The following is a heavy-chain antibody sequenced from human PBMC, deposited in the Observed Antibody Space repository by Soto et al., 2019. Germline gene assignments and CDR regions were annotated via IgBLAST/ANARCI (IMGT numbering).Heavy chain of an antibody. CDR2: INAGNGNT. V-gene: IGHV1-3*05. CDR3: ARAVAVAADFGY. Sequence: QVQLVQSGAEEKKPGASVKVSCKASGYTFTGYAMNWVRQAPGQRLEWMGWINAGNGNTKYSQKFQGRVTITRDTSASTAYMEMCSLRSEDTAVNYCARAVAVAADFGYCGQGTLVTVSS. J-gene: IGHJ4*02. CDR1: GYTFTGYA. D-gene: IGHD6-19*01.